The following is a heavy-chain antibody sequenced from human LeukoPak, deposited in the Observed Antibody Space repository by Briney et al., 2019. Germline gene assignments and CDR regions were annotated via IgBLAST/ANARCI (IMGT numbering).Heavy chain of an antibody. CDR1: GFTVSSNS. Sequence: GGSLRLSCTVSGFTVSSNSMSWVRQAPGKGLEWVSFIYSDNTHYSDSVKGRFTISRDNSKNTLYLQMNSLRAEDTAIYYCAKEYTGTFSPFPSYFDNWGQGTLVTVSS. V-gene: IGHV3-53*01. D-gene: IGHD1-26*01. CDR2: IYSDNT. J-gene: IGHJ4*02. CDR3: AKEYTGTFSPFPSYFDN.